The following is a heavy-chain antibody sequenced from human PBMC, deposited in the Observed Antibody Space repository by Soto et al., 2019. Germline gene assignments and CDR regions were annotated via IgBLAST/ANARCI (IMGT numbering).Heavy chain of an antibody. V-gene: IGHV3-30*03. CDR1: GFTFSSYG. D-gene: IGHD2-2*01. CDR3: VRDYAPYCSSTRCPIDH. J-gene: IGHJ4*02. CDR2: ISFDGRNK. Sequence: GQSLKISCATSGFTFSSYGIHRVHPAPCKGLQWVAVISFDGRNKRYVDSVKGRFTISRDNSKNTFYLQIDRLRPEHSAVYYCVRDYAPYCSSTRCPIDHRGTRSLVSVAS.